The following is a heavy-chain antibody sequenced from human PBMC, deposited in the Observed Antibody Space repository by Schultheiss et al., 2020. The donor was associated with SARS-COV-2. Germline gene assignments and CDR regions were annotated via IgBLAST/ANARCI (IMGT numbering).Heavy chain of an antibody. CDR3: ARGSRIGIVGPADS. J-gene: IGHJ4*02. CDR1: GGSISSGGYY. Sequence: SETLSLTCTVSGGSISSGGYYWSWIRQHPGGGLEWIGEVNRLGVTNYNPSLKSRVTMSLDTSKSQVSLNLNSVTAADAAVYYCARGSRIGIVGPADSWGQGTVVTVSS. CDR2: VNRLGVT. V-gene: IGHV4-31*03. D-gene: IGHD1-26*01.